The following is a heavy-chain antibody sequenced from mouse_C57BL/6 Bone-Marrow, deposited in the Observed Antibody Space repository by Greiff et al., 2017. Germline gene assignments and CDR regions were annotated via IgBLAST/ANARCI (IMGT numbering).Heavy chain of an antibody. V-gene: IGHV1-54*01. J-gene: IGHJ4*01. D-gene: IGHD2-1*01. Sequence: QVQLQQSGAELVRPGTSVKVSCKASGYAFTNYLIEWVKQRPGQGLEWIGVINPGSGGTNDNEKFKGKATLTADKSSSTAYMQLSSLTSEDAAVYFCARRDGNYNYYAMDYWGQGTSVTVSS. CDR1: GYAFTNYL. CDR2: INPGSGGT. CDR3: ARRDGNYNYYAMDY.